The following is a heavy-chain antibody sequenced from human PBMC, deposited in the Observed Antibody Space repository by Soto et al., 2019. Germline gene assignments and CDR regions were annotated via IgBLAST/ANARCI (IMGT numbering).Heavy chain of an antibody. CDR3: ARDIGSYAYGEGY. CDR2: VYSSGTT. D-gene: IGHD3-10*01. J-gene: IGHJ4*02. CDR1: GGSINSYW. Sequence: QVQLQESGPGLVKPSETLSLTCSVSGGSINSYWWSWIRQPAGKGLEWIGRVYSSGTTDYNPSLNSRATMSVGTSKNQFSLKLSSVTAADTAVYYCARDIGSYAYGEGYWGQGIQVTVSS. V-gene: IGHV4-4*07.